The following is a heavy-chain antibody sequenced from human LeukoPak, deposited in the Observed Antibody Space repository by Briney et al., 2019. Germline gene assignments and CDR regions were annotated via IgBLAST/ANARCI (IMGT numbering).Heavy chain of an antibody. CDR2: INTKTNDR. CDR1: GYTFTNYD. D-gene: IGHD3-10*01. CDR3: ARVRPGPYNWFDP. J-gene: IGHJ5*02. V-gene: IGHV1-8*02. Sequence: ASVTVSCKASGYTFTNYDINWVRQAAGQGLEWLGWINTKTNDRGYAQKFQGRVTMTRDNSIKTGYMELRSLTIEDTAVYYCARVRPGPYNWFDPWGQGTLVTVSP.